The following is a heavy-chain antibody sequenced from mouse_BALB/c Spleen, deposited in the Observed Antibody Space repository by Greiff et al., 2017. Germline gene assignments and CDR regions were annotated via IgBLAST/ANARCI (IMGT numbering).Heavy chain of an antibody. CDR2: IYPGDGDT. V-gene: IGHV1-80*01. CDR1: GYAFSSYW. Sequence: VQLQESGAGLVRPGSSVKISCKASGYAFSSYWMNWVRQRPGQGLEWIGQIYPGDGDTNYNGKFKGKATLTADKSSSKAYMQLSSLTSEDSAVYCCARDGSSPVRYFDVWGAGTTVTVSS. J-gene: IGHJ1*01. CDR3: ARDGSSPVRYFDV. D-gene: IGHD1-1*01.